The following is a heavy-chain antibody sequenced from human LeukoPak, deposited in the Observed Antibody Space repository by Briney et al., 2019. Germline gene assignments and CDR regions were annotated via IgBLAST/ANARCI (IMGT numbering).Heavy chain of an antibody. V-gene: IGHV4-4*07. CDR3: ARGAFTTDY. Sequence: KPSETLPLTCTVSGGSHCRYYWSWLPEPAGGRLEWSGRIYTSGSHNYTPSHKSRVNMSVHTPKNQFSRTLISEPCAHTAAYYFARGAFTTDYWGRGTLATVS. J-gene: IGHJ4*02. CDR1: GGSHCRYY. CDR2: IYTSGSH. D-gene: IGHD1-14*01.